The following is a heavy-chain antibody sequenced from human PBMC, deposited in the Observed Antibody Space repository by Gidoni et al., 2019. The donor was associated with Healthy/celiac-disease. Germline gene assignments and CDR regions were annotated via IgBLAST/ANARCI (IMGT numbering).Heavy chain of an antibody. CDR2: IYYSGST. CDR3: ARLNCSSTSCYTNAYGMDV. Sequence: QLQLQESGPGLVKPSETLSLTCTVAGGSISRSSYYWGWIRQPPGKGLEWIGSIYYSGSTYYTPSLKSRVTISVDTSKNQFSLKLSSVTAADTAVYYCARLNCSSTSCYTNAYGMDVWGQGTTVTVSS. J-gene: IGHJ6*02. CDR1: GGSISRSSYY. V-gene: IGHV4-39*01. D-gene: IGHD2-2*02.